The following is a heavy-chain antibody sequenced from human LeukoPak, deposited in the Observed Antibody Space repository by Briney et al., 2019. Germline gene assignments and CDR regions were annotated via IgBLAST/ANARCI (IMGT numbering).Heavy chain of an antibody. CDR2: IIPTLGIA. Sequence: SVKVSCKASGGTFSSYAISWVRQAPGQGLEWMGRIIPTLGIANYAQKFQGRDTITADKSTSTAYMELSSLRSEDTAVYYCARANYSNYSKGGVSNYYYYGMDVWGQGTTVTVSS. CDR3: ARANYSNYSKGGVSNYYYYGMDV. D-gene: IGHD4-11*01. CDR1: GGTFSSYA. V-gene: IGHV1-69*04. J-gene: IGHJ6*02.